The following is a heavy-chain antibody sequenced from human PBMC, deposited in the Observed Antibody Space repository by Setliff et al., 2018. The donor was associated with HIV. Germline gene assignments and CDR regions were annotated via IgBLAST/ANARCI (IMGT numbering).Heavy chain of an antibody. CDR3: ARAASYYDSSGYWAPPKYFDY. V-gene: IGHV4-61*09. Sequence: SETLSLTCTVSGDSITSGTYYWSWIRQPAGMRLEWIGHISTSGTTNYNPSLKSRVTISADTSKSQFSLKLTSVTAADTAAYFCARAASYYDSSGYWAPPKYFDYWGQGTLVTVSS. J-gene: IGHJ4*02. CDR1: GDSITSGTYY. CDR2: ISTSGTT. D-gene: IGHD3-22*01.